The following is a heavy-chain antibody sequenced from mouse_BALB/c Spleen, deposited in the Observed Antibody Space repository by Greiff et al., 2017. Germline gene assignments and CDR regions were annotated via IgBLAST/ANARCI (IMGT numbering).Heavy chain of an antibody. CDR2: IYPSDSYT. V-gene: IGHV1-69*02. CDR1: GYTFTSYW. J-gene: IGHJ2*01. Sequence: QVHVKQSGAELVRPGASVKLSCKASGYTFTSYWINWVKQRPGQGLEWIGNIYPSDSYTNYNQKFKDKATLTVDKSSSTAYMQLSSPTSEDSAVYYCTRGGNYGSYWGQGTTLTVSS. D-gene: IGHD1-2*01. CDR3: TRGGNYGSY.